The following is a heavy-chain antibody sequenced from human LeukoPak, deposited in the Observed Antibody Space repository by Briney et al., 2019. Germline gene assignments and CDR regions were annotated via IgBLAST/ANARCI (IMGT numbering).Heavy chain of an antibody. CDR2: IYWDDDK. D-gene: IGHD5-12*01. Sequence: SGPTLVKPTQTLTLTCTFSGFSLSTSGVGVGWIRQPPGKALEWLALIYWDDDKRYSPSLKSRLTITKDTSKNQVVLTMTNMDPVDTVTYYCAHRLEWLRFFDYWGQGTLVTVSS. V-gene: IGHV2-5*02. CDR1: GFSLSTSGVG. CDR3: AHRLEWLRFFDY. J-gene: IGHJ4*02.